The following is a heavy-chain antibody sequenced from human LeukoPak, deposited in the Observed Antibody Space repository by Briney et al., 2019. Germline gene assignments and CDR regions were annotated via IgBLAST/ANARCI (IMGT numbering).Heavy chain of an antibody. CDR1: GGPISSGGYY. V-gene: IGHV4-31*03. Sequence: SETLSLTCTVSGGPISSGGYYWSWIRQHPGKGLEWIGYIYYSGSTNYNPSLKSRVTISVDTSKNQFSLKLRSVTVADTAVYYCARVGTGLGDFDLWGRGTLVTVSS. D-gene: IGHD7-27*01. J-gene: IGHJ2*01. CDR3: ARVGTGLGDFDL. CDR2: IYYSGST.